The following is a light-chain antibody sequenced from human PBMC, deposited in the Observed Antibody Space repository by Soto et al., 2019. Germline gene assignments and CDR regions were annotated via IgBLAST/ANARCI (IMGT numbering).Light chain of an antibody. CDR1: QDIRND. Sequence: AIQMTQSPSSLSASVGDRVTITCRASQDIRNDLGWYQQKPGKAPKLLIYATFNLQSGVPSRFSGSGSGTTFTLTISSLQPEDFATYYCLQDSNYPMFTFGQGTKLEIK. CDR2: ATF. V-gene: IGKV1-6*01. J-gene: IGKJ2*01. CDR3: LQDSNYPMFT.